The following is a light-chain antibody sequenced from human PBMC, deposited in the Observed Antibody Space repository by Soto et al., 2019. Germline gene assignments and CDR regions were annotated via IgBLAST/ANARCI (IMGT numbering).Light chain of an antibody. CDR1: QSISNY. CDR2: AAS. Sequence: DIPMTQSPSSLSASVGDRVTITCRASQSISNYLNWYQQKPGKAPKLLIYAASSLQSGVPSRFSGSGSGTDFTLTISSRQPEDFAIYSCQQSYTTSAPITFGGGTTVEIK. V-gene: IGKV1-39*01. J-gene: IGKJ4*01. CDR3: QQSYTTSAPIT.